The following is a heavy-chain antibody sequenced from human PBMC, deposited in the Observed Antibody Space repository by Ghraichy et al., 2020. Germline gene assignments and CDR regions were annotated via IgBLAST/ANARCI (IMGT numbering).Heavy chain of an antibody. Sequence: ASVKVSCKASGDNFSSYGIVRDRQAPGKGLEWMGWISAYDNNTKYAQKLQGRVTMTTDTSTSTAYMDLRSLRSDDTAMYYCARAPGELLNAFEIWGQGTMVTVSS. D-gene: IGHD3-10*01. CDR2: ISAYDNNT. V-gene: IGHV1-18*01. J-gene: IGHJ3*02. CDR3: ARAPGELLNAFEI. CDR1: GDNFSSYG.